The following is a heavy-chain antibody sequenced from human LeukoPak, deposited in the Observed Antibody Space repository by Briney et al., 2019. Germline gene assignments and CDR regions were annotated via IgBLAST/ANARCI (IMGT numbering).Heavy chain of an antibody. Sequence: SETLSLTCTVSGDSINSSDYYWAWIRQPPGEGLEWIGTIYYSGSTYYKSSLKSRLTISVDSSKNQFSLKMISVTAADMGVYYCARHGSWDPFDYWGQGALVTVSS. D-gene: IGHD6-13*01. CDR2: IYYSGST. J-gene: IGHJ4*02. CDR3: ARHGSWDPFDY. V-gene: IGHV4-39*01. CDR1: GDSINSSDYY.